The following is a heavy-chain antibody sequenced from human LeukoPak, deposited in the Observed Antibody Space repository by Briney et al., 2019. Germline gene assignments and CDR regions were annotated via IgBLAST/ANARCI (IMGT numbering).Heavy chain of an antibody. J-gene: IGHJ4*02. V-gene: IGHV1-8*01. Sequence: ASVKVSCKASGYTVTNYDINWVRQATGQGLEWMGWMNPNSGNTGYAQKFQGRITMTRNTSINTAYIELSSLRSEDTAVYYCARSGSYYTARFDYWGQGTLVTVSS. CDR3: ARSGSYYTARFDY. D-gene: IGHD3-10*01. CDR2: MNPNSGNT. CDR1: GYTVTNYD.